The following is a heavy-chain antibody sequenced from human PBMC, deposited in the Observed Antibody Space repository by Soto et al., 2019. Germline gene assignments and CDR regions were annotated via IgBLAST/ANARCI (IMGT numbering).Heavy chain of an antibody. Sequence: EVQLVESGGGLVQPGGSVRLSCAASGFTFSSYEMNWVRQAPGKGLEWVSYISSSGSTIYYADSVKGRFTISRDNAKNSLYLQMNSLRAEDTAVYYCARAPAPYGMDVWGQGTTVTVSS. J-gene: IGHJ6*02. CDR1: GFTFSSYE. CDR2: ISSSGSTI. V-gene: IGHV3-48*03. CDR3: ARAPAPYGMDV.